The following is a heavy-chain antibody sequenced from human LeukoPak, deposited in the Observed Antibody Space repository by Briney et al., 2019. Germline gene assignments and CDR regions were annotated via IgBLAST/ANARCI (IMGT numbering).Heavy chain of an antibody. V-gene: IGHV4-31*03. CDR3: ARHLRAVAGGRYFDY. CDR2: IYYSGST. CDR1: GGSISSGGYY. D-gene: IGHD6-19*01. J-gene: IGHJ4*02. Sequence: SQTLSLTCTVSGGSISSGGYYWSWIRQHPGKGLEWIGYIYYSGSTYYNPSLKSRLTISVDTSKNQFSLKLSSVTAADTAVYYCARHLRAVAGGRYFDYWGQGTQVTVSS.